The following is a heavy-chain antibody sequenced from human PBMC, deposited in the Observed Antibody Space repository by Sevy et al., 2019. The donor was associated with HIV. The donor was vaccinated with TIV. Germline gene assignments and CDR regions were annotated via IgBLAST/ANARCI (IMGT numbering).Heavy chain of an antibody. J-gene: IGHJ6*03. CDR2: IRNRPNRYTT. CDR1: GFAFSDHY. CDR3: VGGPNCGVGGCQQISPYCLDV. V-gene: IGHV3-72*01. Sequence: GGSLRLSCAASGFAFSDHYVDWVRQAPGKGLEWVGRIRNRPNRYTTEYAASVEGRFTIPRADSRHSLYLQMNSLKTEDSAVYYCVGGPNCGVGGCQQISPYCLDVWGIGATVTVSS. D-gene: IGHD2-21*01.